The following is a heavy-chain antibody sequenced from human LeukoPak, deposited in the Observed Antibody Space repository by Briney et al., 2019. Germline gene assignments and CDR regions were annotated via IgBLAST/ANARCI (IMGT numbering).Heavy chain of an antibody. D-gene: IGHD5-24*01. Sequence: ASLKVSCKASVYTFRNVDINWGRHAPGQGREWRGWMNTNSGRTGNAQNFKGRVTLTRDTSISTAYMELSSLRSEDTAVYYCVRDSDGQARADDPFDVWGQGTLVTVSS. CDR1: VYTFRNVD. CDR2: MNTNSGRT. CDR3: VRDSDGQARADDPFDV. V-gene: IGHV1-8*02. J-gene: IGHJ3*01.